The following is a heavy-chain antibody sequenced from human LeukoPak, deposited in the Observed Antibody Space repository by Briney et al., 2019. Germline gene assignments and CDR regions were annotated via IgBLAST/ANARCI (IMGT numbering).Heavy chain of an antibody. Sequence: ASVKVSCKVSGYTLTELSMHWVRQAPGKGLEWMGGFDPEDGETIYAQKFQGSVTMTEDTSTDTAYMELSSLRSEDTAVYYCATLTYYYDSSGYYNYFDYWGQGTLVTVSS. D-gene: IGHD3-22*01. CDR3: ATLTYYYDSSGYYNYFDY. J-gene: IGHJ4*02. CDR1: GYTLTELS. V-gene: IGHV1-24*01. CDR2: FDPEDGET.